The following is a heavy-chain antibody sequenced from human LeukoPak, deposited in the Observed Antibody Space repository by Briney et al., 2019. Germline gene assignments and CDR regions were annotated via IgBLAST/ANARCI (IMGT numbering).Heavy chain of an antibody. V-gene: IGHV4-39*01. CDR2: IYYSGST. J-gene: IGHJ4*02. Sequence: SETLSLTCTVSGGSISSSSYYWGWIRQPPGKGLEWIGSIYYSGSTYYNPSLKSRVTISVDTSKNQFSLKLSSVTAADTAVYYCARHDDYGGNHFDYWGQGTLVTVSS. CDR1: GGSISSSSYY. CDR3: ARHDDYGGNHFDY. D-gene: IGHD4-23*01.